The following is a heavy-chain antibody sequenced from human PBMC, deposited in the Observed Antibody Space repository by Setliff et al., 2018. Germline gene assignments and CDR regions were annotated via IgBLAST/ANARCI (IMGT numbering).Heavy chain of an antibody. CDR2: ISSSSSTI. D-gene: IGHD1-26*01. J-gene: IGHJ4*02. Sequence: GESLRLSCAASGFTFSSYSMVWVRQAPGKGLEWVSYISSSSSTIYYADSVKGRFTVSRDNAKNSLYLQMNSLRAEDTAVFYCARDRGSGSYFLRYFDYWGQGTLVTVSS. V-gene: IGHV3-48*01. CDR3: ARDRGSGSYFLRYFDY. CDR1: GFTFSSYS.